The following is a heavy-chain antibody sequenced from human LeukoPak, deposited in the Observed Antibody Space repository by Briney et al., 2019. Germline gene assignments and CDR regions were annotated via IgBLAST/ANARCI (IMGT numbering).Heavy chain of an antibody. V-gene: IGHV3-11*04. Sequence: GGSLRLFCAASGFTVSSNYISWVRQAPGKGLEGVSYISSSGDTIYYADSVKGRFTVSRDNAKNSLYLQMDSLRAEDTAVYYCAGGSDLGFWGQGTLVTVSS. CDR3: AGGSDLGF. CDR1: GFTVSSNY. D-gene: IGHD3-10*01. CDR2: ISSSGDTI. J-gene: IGHJ4*02.